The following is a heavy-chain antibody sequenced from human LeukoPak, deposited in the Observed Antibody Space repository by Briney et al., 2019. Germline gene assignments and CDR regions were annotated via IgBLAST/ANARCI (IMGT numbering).Heavy chain of an antibody. CDR3: AKSGRVFDTSGYYWFPN. V-gene: IGHV3-23*01. Sequence: PGGSLRLSCATSGFTFSSYAMSWVRQAPGKGLEWVSSISGRGANTHYADSVKGRFTISGDYSKNTLNLQMNSLRAEDTAVYYCAKSGRVFDTSGYYWFPNWGQGILVIVSS. CDR2: ISGRGANT. D-gene: IGHD3-22*01. J-gene: IGHJ4*02. CDR1: GFTFSSYA.